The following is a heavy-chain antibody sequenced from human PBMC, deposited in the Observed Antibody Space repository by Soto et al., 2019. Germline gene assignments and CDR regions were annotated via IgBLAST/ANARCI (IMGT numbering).Heavy chain of an antibody. CDR1: GFSLSTSGVG. V-gene: IGHV2-5*01. D-gene: IGHD4-17*01. CDR2: IYWNDDK. J-gene: IGHJ4*02. CDR3: AHIKHDYGDYVTYFDY. Sequence: SGPPLVNPTQTLTLTCTFSGFSLSTSGVGVGWIRQPPGKALEWLALIYWNDDKLYSPSLKSRLTITKDTSKNQVVLTMTNMDLADTATYYCAHIKHDYGDYVTYFDYWGQGTLVT.